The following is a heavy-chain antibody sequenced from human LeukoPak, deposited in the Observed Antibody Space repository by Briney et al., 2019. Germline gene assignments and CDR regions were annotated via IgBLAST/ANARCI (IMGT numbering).Heavy chain of an antibody. D-gene: IGHD5-24*01. Sequence: SQTLSLTCAISRDSVSSNTASWNWIRQSPSRGLEWLGRTYYRSKWYNDYAVSVKSRITINPDTSKNQFSLQLNSVTPEDTAVYYCGRAGDGYNRGSVDYWGQGTLVTVSS. V-gene: IGHV6-1*01. CDR1: RDSVSSNTAS. CDR3: GRAGDGYNRGSVDY. J-gene: IGHJ4*02. CDR2: TYYRSKWYN.